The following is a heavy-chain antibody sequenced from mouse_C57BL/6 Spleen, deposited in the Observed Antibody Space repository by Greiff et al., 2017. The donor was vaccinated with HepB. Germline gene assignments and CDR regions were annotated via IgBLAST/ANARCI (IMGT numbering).Heavy chain of an antibody. Sequence: VQLQQSGAELAQPGASVKLSCKASGYTFPSYWLHWVKQRPGQGLDWIGYINPSSGYTKYNQKFKDKSTLTADKSSSTAYRQLSSRTYEDSAVYDCARGDYDGYFDGWGTGTTVTVSS. V-gene: IGHV1-7*01. J-gene: IGHJ1*03. D-gene: IGHD2-4*01. CDR3: ARGDYDGYFDG. CDR1: GYTFPSYW. CDR2: INPSSGYT.